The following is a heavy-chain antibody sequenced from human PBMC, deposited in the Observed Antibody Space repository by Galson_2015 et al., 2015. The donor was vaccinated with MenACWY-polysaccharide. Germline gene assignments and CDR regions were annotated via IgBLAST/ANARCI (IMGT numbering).Heavy chain of an antibody. J-gene: IGHJ4*02. V-gene: IGHV3-74*01. CDR1: GSTFSGNW. CDR3: ARGGGRFPENYYFDY. D-gene: IGHD3-16*01. CDR2: INRDGGRT. Sequence: SLRLSCAASGSTFSGNWMNWVRQAPGKGLGGAPRINRDGGRTTNAASVKGGFTTSRDNAKNTLNLQMNSLSAEDTAVYYCARGGGRFPENYYFDYWGQGTLVTVSS.